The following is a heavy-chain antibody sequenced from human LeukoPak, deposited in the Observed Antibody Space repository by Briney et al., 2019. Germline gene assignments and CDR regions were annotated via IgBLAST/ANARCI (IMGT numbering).Heavy chain of an antibody. Sequence: GGSLRLSCAASGFTVSSNYMSWVRQAPGKGLEWVAVIYSGGSTYYADSVKGRFTISRDNSKNTLYLQMNSLRAEDTAVYYCARVFRGDQLTMGYYYYYMDVWGKGTTVTVSS. D-gene: IGHD4/OR15-4a*01. V-gene: IGHV3-66*02. J-gene: IGHJ6*03. CDR3: ARVFRGDQLTMGYYYYYMDV. CDR1: GFTVSSNY. CDR2: IYSGGST.